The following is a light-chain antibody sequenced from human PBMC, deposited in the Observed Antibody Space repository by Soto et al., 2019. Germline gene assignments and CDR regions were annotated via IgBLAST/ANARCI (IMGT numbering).Light chain of an antibody. V-gene: IGLV1-40*01. J-gene: IGLJ3*02. CDR1: SSNIGAGYD. Sequence: QSVLTQPPSVSGAPGQRVTISCTESSSNIGAGYDVHWYQQLPGTAPKLLIYGNSNRPSGVPDRFSGSKSGTSASLAITGLQAEDEADYYCQSYESSLSGWVFGGGTQLTVL. CDR3: QSYESSLSGWV. CDR2: GNS.